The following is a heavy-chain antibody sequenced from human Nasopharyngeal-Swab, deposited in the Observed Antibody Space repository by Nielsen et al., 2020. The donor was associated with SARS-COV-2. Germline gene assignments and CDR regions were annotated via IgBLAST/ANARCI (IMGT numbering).Heavy chain of an antibody. V-gene: IGHV3-23*01. CDR3: AVHYDFWGFDP. CDR2: ISGSGGST. CDR1: GFTFSDHW. D-gene: IGHD3-3*01. J-gene: IGHJ5*02. Sequence: GGSLRLSCVVSGFTFSDHWMNWVRQAPGKGLEWVSAISGSGGSTYYADSVKGRFTISRDNSKNTLYLQMNSLRAEDTAVYYCAVHYDFWGFDPWGQGTLVTVSS.